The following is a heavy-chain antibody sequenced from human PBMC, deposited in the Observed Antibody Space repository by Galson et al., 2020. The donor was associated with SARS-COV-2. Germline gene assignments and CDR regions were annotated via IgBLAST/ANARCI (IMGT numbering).Heavy chain of an antibody. Sequence: SETLSLTCTVSGGSISSGSYYWSWIRQPAGKGLEWIGRIYTSGSTTYNPSLKSRLTMSVDTSKSQFSLKLSSVTAADTAVYFCARLDTSCYYTWFNPWGQGTLVTVSS. CDR1: GGSISSGSYY. D-gene: IGHD3-22*01. CDR2: IYTSGST. CDR3: ARLDTSCYYTWFNP. J-gene: IGHJ5*02. V-gene: IGHV4-61*02.